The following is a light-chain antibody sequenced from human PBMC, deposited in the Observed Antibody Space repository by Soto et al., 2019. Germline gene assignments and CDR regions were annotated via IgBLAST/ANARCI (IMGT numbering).Light chain of an antibody. CDR3: QQYNSYSRYT. CDR2: KAS. J-gene: IGKJ2*01. CDR1: QSISSW. Sequence: DIQMTQSPSTLSATLGDRVTITCRASQSISSWLAWYQQKPGKAPKLLIYKASSLESGVPSRFSGSGSGTEFTLTISSLQPDDFATYYCQQYNSYSRYTFGQGTKLEIK. V-gene: IGKV1-5*03.